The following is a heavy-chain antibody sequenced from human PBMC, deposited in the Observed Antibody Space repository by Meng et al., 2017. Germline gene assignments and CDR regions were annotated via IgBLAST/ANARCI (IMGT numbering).Heavy chain of an antibody. CDR2: IFSNDEK. D-gene: IGHD3-10*01. CDR3: ARMRSSRSYPSKYYYYYGMDV. V-gene: IGHV2-26*01. CDR1: GFSLSNARMG. J-gene: IGHJ6*02. Sequence: SGPTLVKPTETLTLTCTVSGFSLSNARMGVSWIRQPPGKALEWLAHIFSNDEKSYSTSLKSRLTISKDTSKSQVVLTMTNMDPVDTATYYCARMRSSRSYPSKYYYYYGMDVWGQGTTVTVSS.